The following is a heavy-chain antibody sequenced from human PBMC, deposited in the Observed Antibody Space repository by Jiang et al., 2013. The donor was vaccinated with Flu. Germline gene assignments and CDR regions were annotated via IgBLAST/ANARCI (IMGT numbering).Heavy chain of an antibody. D-gene: IGHD4-17*01. J-gene: IGHJ4*02. CDR2: IAFDGDNK. CDR1: GFTFSDYA. V-gene: IGHV3-30*18. CDR3: TKDASPDGVWDFDY. Sequence: VQLVESGGGVVQPGRSLRLSCAASGFTFSDYAIHWVRQAPGKGLEWVAVIAFDGDNKYYTDSVKGRFTISRDNSKNTVSLQMNSLRVEDTAVYYCTKDASPDGVWDFDYWGQGTLVTVSS.